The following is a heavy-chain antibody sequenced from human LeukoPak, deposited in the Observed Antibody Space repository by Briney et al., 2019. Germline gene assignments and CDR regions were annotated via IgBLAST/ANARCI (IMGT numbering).Heavy chain of an antibody. CDR2: ISSSGNTI. CDR1: GFTFSDYY. J-gene: IGHJ6*02. CDR3: ARAGNLNYYYGMDV. V-gene: IGHV3-11*01. D-gene: IGHD6-13*01. Sequence: GGSLRLSCAASGFTFSDYYMSWIRQAPGKGLEWVSYISSSGNTIYYADSVKGRFTISRDNAKNSLYMQMNSLRAEGTAVYYCARAGNLNYYYGMDVWGQGTTVTVSS.